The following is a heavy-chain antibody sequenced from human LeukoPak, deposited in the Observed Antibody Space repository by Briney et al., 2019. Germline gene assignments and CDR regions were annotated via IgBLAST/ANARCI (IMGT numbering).Heavy chain of an antibody. J-gene: IGHJ4*02. V-gene: IGHV4-39*07. D-gene: IGHD2-15*01. CDR2: IYSSGRT. CDR3: ARKREGPATGIDY. Sequence: SETLSLTCAVSGVSIICTNSYWGGIRQSPRTGLEWIGNIYSSGRTYYNPYLKSRVTISIDMSENQFSLKLTSVTAADTAVYYCARKREGPATGIDYWGQGTLVTVSS. CDR1: GVSIICTNSY.